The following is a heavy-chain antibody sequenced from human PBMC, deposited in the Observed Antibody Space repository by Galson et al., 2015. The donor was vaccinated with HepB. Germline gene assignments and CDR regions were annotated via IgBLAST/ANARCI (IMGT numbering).Heavy chain of an antibody. CDR3: VRDRGDSSDYPPHQDTFDI. CDR2: MNPKSGAT. Sequence: SVKVSCKASGYTFTGHYLHWVRQAPGLGLEWMGWMNPKSGATISAQKFQGWLTMTWDTSISTAYMELSSLTSDDTAVYYCVRDRGDSSDYPPHQDTFDIWGHGTLLTVSS. V-gene: IGHV1-2*04. CDR1: GYTFTGHY. D-gene: IGHD3-22*01. J-gene: IGHJ3*02.